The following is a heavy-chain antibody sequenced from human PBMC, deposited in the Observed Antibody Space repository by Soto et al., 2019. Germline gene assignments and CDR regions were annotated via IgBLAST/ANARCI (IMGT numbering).Heavy chain of an antibody. D-gene: IGHD3-22*01. J-gene: IGHJ5*02. V-gene: IGHV3-66*01. Sequence: EVQLVESGGGLVQPGGSLRLSCAASGFTVSSNYMSWVRQAPGKGREWVSVIYSGGTTYYADSVKGRFTISRDNSKNTLYLQMNSLRAEDTAVYYWARNGDSSDYRGWFDPWGQGTLVTVSS. CDR3: ARNGDSSDYRGWFDP. CDR1: GFTVSSNY. CDR2: IYSGGTT.